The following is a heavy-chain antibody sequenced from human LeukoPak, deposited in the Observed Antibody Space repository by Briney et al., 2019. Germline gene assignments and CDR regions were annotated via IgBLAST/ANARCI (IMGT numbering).Heavy chain of an antibody. CDR1: GGSISSYY. CDR3: AREPGFDGSGYLNWFDP. J-gene: IGHJ5*02. D-gene: IGHD3-22*01. V-gene: IGHV4-59*01. Sequence: SHTLSLTCTVSGGSISSYYWSCIRQSPVQRLEWIACLPYTGSTKYNPSLKSRVTISVDTSKNQLSLKLSSVTAADTAVYYCAREPGFDGSGYLNWFDPWGQGTLVTVSS. CDR2: LPYTGST.